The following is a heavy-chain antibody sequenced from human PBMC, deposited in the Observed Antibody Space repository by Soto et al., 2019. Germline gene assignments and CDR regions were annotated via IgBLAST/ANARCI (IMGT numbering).Heavy chain of an antibody. CDR1: GGSISSSSYY. CDR3: ASSAAAGTTYGMDV. J-gene: IGHJ6*02. CDR2: IYYSGST. D-gene: IGHD6-13*01. Sequence: XETLSLTCTVAGGSISSSSYYWGWIRQPPGKGLEWIGSIYYSGSTYYNPSLKSRVTISVDTSKNQFSLKLSSVTAADTAVYYCASSAAAGTTYGMDVWGQGTTVTVSS. V-gene: IGHV4-39*01.